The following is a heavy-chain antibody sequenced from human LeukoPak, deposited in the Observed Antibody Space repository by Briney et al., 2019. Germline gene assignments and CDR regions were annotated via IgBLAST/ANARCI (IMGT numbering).Heavy chain of an antibody. J-gene: IGHJ5*02. CDR2: ISAYNGNT. Sequence: ASVKVSCKASGYTFTSYGVSWVRQAPGQGLEWMGWISAYNGNTNYAQKLQGRVTMTTDTSTSAAYMELRSLRSDDTAVYYCASTHGVVWWFDPWGQGTLVTVSS. V-gene: IGHV1-18*01. CDR3: ASTHGVVWWFDP. CDR1: GYTFTSYG. D-gene: IGHD3-22*01.